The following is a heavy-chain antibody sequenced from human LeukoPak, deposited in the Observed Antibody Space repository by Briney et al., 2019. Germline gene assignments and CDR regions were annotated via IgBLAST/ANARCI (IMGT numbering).Heavy chain of an antibody. D-gene: IGHD3-22*01. J-gene: IGHJ4*02. CDR3: AKPKAYYDSSGYEV. CDR2: ISGSGGST. Sequence: GGSLRLSCAVSGFTFSSYAMSWVRPTPGKGLEWVSAISGSGGSTYYADSVKGRFTISRDNSKNTLYLQMNSLRAEDTAVYYCAKPKAYYDSSGYEVWGQGTLVTVSS. V-gene: IGHV3-23*01. CDR1: GFTFSSYA.